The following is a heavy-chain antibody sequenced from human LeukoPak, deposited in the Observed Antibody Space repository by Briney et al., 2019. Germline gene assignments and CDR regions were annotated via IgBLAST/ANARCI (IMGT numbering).Heavy chain of an antibody. V-gene: IGHV3-23*01. Sequence: GGSLRLSCVASGFTFTKCAMSWVRQAPGRGLEWVAIITATGDTAYYADSVKGRFTISRDNAKNSLYLQMNSLRAEDTAVYYCARGPPAPTFWGQGTLVTVSS. D-gene: IGHD2-2*01. J-gene: IGHJ4*02. CDR1: GFTFTKCA. CDR2: ITATGDTA. CDR3: ARGPPAPTF.